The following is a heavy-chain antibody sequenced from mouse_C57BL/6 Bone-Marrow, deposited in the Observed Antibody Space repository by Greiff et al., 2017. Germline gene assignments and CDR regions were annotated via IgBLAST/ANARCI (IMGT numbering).Heavy chain of an antibody. D-gene: IGHD2-1*01. CDR3: TVIPGAY. CDR1: GFNIKDDY. J-gene: IGHJ3*01. V-gene: IGHV14-4*01. CDR2: IDPENGDT. Sequence: VQLQQSGAELVRPGASVKLSCPASGFNIKDDYMHWVKQRPEQGLEWIGWIDPENGDTEYASKFQGKATIPADTSSNTAYLQLSSLTSEDTAVYYCTVIPGAYWGQGTLVTVSA.